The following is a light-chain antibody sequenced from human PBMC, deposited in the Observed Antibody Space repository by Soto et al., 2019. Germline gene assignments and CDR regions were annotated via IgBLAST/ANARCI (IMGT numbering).Light chain of an antibody. CDR3: QQYGDRPRT. J-gene: IGKJ1*01. CDR2: DAS. Sequence: EIVLTQSPATLSSFPGDRVTLSCRASQDIGSAVAWYHQRSGQAPRLLIFDASIRVPTTPARFSGSVSGTEFTLTISSLESEDFAVYFCQQYGDRPRTFGQGTKVDIK. V-gene: IGKV3-11*01. CDR1: QDIGSA.